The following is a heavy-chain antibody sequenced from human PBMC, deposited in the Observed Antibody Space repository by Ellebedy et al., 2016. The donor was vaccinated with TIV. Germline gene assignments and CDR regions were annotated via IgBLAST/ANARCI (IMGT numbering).Heavy chain of an antibody. J-gene: IGHJ6*02. V-gene: IGHV1-18*01. CDR1: GYTFNRYG. Sequence: ASVKVSCKASGYTFNRYGITWVRQAPGQGPEWMGWITTYNGNTNYAQKLQGRVTMTRDTSISTANMELSRLISDDTAVYYCARVRRGSSGMDVWGQGTTVTVS. CDR2: ITTYNGNT. CDR3: ARVRRGSSGMDV. D-gene: IGHD6-13*01.